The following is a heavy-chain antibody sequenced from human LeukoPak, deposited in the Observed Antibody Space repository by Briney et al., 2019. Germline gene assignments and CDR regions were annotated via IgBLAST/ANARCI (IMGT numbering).Heavy chain of an antibody. V-gene: IGHV3-11*04. D-gene: IGHD3-3*01. CDR3: ARDSYYDFWSGYSYYYYYMDV. CDR2: IGSAI. Sequence: GGSLRLSCVASGFSFSDYYMSWIRQAPGKGLEWVSYIGSAIYYADSVKGRFTISRDNAKNSLYLQMNSLRAEDTAVYYCARDSYYDFWSGYSYYYYYMDVWGKGTTVTVSS. J-gene: IGHJ6*03. CDR1: GFSFSDYY.